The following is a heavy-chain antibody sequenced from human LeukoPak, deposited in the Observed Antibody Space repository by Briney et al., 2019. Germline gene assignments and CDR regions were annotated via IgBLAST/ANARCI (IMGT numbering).Heavy chain of an antibody. Sequence: SVKVSCKASGGTFSSYAISWVRQAPGQGLEWMGGIIPIFGTANHAQKFQGRVTITADESTSTAYMELSSLRSEDTAVYYCARLALSMTTGPVDYWGQGTLVTVSS. J-gene: IGHJ4*02. D-gene: IGHD4-11*01. CDR3: ARLALSMTTGPVDY. CDR1: GGTFSSYA. CDR2: IIPIFGTA. V-gene: IGHV1-69*13.